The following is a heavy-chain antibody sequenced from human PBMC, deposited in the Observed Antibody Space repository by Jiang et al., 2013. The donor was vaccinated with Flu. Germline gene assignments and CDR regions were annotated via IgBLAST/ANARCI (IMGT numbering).Heavy chain of an antibody. D-gene: IGHD3-10*01. CDR2: IGSKLYGARR. Sequence: GLVQPGRSLSLSCVGSGFTFGDYGMNWFRQAPGKGLEWVGFIGSKLYGARREYAASVRGRFTISRDDSESVAYLQMNSLTTEDTALYYCSRDLVRDVIIIPSGYCDYWGQGALVTVSS. CDR3: SRDLVRDVIIIPSGYCDY. CDR1: GFTFGDYG. V-gene: IGHV3-49*03. J-gene: IGHJ4*02.